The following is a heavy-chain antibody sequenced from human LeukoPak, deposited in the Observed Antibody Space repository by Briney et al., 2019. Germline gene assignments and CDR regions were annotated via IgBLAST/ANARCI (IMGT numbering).Heavy chain of an antibody. J-gene: IGHJ4*02. V-gene: IGHV3-7*03. D-gene: IGHD3-3*01. CDR1: GFTFGKYW. CDR3: TRDQYDTWSRRGNFDS. Sequence: GGSLRLSCVASGFTFGKYWMSWVRQAPGKGLEWVANIKLDGSEKNYVDSVKGRFTISRDNTKNSLYLQMNSLRVEDTAVFYCTRDQYDTWSRRGNFDSWGQGTLVIVSS. CDR2: IKLDGSEK.